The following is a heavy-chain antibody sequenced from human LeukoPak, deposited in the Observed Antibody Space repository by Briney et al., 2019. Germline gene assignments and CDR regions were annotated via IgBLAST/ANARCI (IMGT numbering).Heavy chain of an antibody. CDR3: AKDRPRGYSYGAMDY. J-gene: IGHJ4*02. CDR1: GFTFSSYS. CDR2: ISGSGGST. V-gene: IGHV3-23*01. D-gene: IGHD5-18*01. Sequence: PGGSLRLSCAASGFTFSSYSMSWVRQAPGKGLEWVSAISGSGGSTYYADSVKGRFTISRDNSKNTLYLQMNSLRAEDTAVYYCAKDRPRGYSYGAMDYWGQGTLVTVSS.